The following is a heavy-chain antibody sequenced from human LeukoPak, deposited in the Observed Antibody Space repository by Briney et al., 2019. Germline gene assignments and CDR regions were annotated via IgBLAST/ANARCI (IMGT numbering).Heavy chain of an antibody. CDR1: GYSISSGYY. J-gene: IGHJ4*02. CDR2: IYHSGST. V-gene: IGHV4-38-2*02. CDR3: ARSVSSSPQPIDY. D-gene: IGHD6-6*01. Sequence: SETLSLTCTVSGYSISSGYYWGWIRQPPGKGLEWIGSIYHSGSTYYNPSLKSRVTISVDTSKNQFSLKLSSVTAADTAVYYYARSVSSSPQPIDYWGQGTLVTVSS.